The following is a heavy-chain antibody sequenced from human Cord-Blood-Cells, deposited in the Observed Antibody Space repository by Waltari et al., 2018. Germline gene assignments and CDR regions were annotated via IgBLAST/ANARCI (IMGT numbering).Heavy chain of an antibody. CDR3: AREPYDYVWGSYRGFDP. D-gene: IGHD3-16*02. Sequence: QVQLVQSGAEVKKPGSSVQVSCKASGGTFSSYAISWERQAPGQGLEWMGGIIPIFGTANYAQKFQGRVTITADESTSTAYMELSSLRSEDTAVYYCAREPYDYVWGSYRGFDPWGQGTLVTVSS. CDR2: IIPIFGTA. CDR1: GGTFSSYA. V-gene: IGHV1-69*01. J-gene: IGHJ5*02.